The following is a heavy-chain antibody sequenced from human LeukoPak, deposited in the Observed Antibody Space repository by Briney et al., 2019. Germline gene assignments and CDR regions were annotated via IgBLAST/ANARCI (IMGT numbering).Heavy chain of an antibody. Sequence: GGSLRLSCAASEFTFSNYAMSWVRQAPGKGPEWVSAISGSGGSTYYADSVKGRFTISRDNSKNTLCLQMNNLRAEDTAVYYCAKGSDIIVPAANPDYWGQGTLVTVSS. V-gene: IGHV3-23*01. CDR2: ISGSGGST. CDR1: EFTFSNYA. J-gene: IGHJ4*02. CDR3: AKGSDIIVPAANPDY. D-gene: IGHD2-2*01.